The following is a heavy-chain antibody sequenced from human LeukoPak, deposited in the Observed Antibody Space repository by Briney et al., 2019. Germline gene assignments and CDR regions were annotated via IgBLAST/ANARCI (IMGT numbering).Heavy chain of an antibody. D-gene: IGHD1-1*01. J-gene: IGHJ4*02. V-gene: IGHV3-7*01. CDR1: GFTFSDFW. CDR2: TNEAGGDK. Sequence: PGGSLRLPCAASGFTFSDFWMSWVRQAPGKGLECVASTNEAGGDKYYVDSVKGRFTISRDNSKNSLSLQMNSLTAEDTAIYYCAIATTGRGAFGSWGQGTLVSVSS. CDR3: AIATTGRGAFGS.